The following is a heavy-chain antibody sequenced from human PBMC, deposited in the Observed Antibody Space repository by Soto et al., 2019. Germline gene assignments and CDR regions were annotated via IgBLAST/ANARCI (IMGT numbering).Heavy chain of an antibody. V-gene: IGHV3-53*02. CDR1: GFTVYNNY. CDR2: IYSDDST. CDR3: ARSYGDHVGS. J-gene: IGHJ5*02. D-gene: IGHD4-17*01. Sequence: EVQRVETGGGLIQPGESLRLSCAASGFTVYNNYMSWVRQAPGKGLEWVSVIYSDDSTYYADSVKGRFTISRDNSKNTLHLQMNSLRVEDTAVYYCARSYGDHVGSWGQGTLVTVSS.